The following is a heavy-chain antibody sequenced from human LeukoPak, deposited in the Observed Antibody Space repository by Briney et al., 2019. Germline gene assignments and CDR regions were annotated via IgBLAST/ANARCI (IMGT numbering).Heavy chain of an antibody. J-gene: IGHJ4*02. V-gene: IGHV3-74*01. CDR1: GFTFSSYW. CDR2: INSDGSST. D-gene: IGHD5/OR15-5a*01. Sequence: PGGSLRLSCAASGFTFSSYWMHWVRQAPGKGLVWVSRINSDGSSTSYADSVKGRFTTSRDNSKNTLYLQMNSLRAEDTAVYYCAKDLRGHPFDYWGQGTLVTVSS. CDR3: AKDLRGHPFDY.